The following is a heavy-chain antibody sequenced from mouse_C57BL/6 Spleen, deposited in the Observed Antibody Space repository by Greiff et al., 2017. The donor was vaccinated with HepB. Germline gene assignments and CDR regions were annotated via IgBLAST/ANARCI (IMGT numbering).Heavy chain of an antibody. Sequence: QVTLKECGPGILQSSQTLSLTCSFSGFSLSTSGMGVSWIRQPSGKGLEWLAHIYWDDDKRYNPSLKSRLTISKDTSRNQLFLKITSVDTADTATYYCARRADYGRPYWYFDVWGTGTTVTVSS. CDR3: ARRADYGRPYWYFDV. CDR1: GFSLSTSGMG. J-gene: IGHJ1*03. D-gene: IGHD1-1*01. CDR2: IYWDDDK. V-gene: IGHV8-12*01.